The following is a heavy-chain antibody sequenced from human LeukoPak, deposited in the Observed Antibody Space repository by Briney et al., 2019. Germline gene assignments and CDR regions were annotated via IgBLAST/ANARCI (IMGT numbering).Heavy chain of an antibody. V-gene: IGHV3-7*05. J-gene: IGHJ4*02. CDR3: TRGVGATTPDY. D-gene: IGHD1-26*01. CDR2: IKQDGGEK. Sequence: GGSLRLSCAASGFTFRSYWMTWVRQAPGKGLEWVANIKQDGGEKYYVDSVKGRFSISRDNVKNSLYLQMNSLRAEDTAVYFCTRGVGATTPDYWGQGTLVTVSS. CDR1: GFTFRSYW.